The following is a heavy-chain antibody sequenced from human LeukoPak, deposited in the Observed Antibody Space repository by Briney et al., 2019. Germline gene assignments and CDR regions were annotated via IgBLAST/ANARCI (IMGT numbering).Heavy chain of an antibody. CDR1: GFTFSSYE. CDR2: ISSSGSTI. Sequence: GGSLRLSCAVSGFTFSSYEMNWVRQAPGKGLEWVSYISSSGSTIDYADSVKGRFTISRDNAKNSLYLQMNSLRAEDTAVYYCARDYRYGSGSRGFDNWGQGSLVTVS. CDR3: ARDYRYGSGSRGFDN. V-gene: IGHV3-48*03. J-gene: IGHJ4*02. D-gene: IGHD3-10*01.